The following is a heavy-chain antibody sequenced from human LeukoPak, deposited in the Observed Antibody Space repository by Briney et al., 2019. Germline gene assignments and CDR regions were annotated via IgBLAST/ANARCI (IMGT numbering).Heavy chain of an antibody. V-gene: IGHV3-23*01. CDR2: ISGSGGST. CDR1: GFTFSSYA. Sequence: GGSLRLSCAASGFTFSSYAMSWVRQAPGKGLEWVSAISGSGGSTYYADSVKGRFTISRDNSKNTLYLQMNSLRAEGTAVYYCAKGGYSNYSGSYYFDYWGQGTLVTVSS. D-gene: IGHD4-11*01. J-gene: IGHJ4*02. CDR3: AKGGYSNYSGSYYFDY.